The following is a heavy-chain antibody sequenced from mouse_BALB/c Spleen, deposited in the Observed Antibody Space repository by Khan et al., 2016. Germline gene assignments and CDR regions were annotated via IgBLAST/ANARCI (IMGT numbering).Heavy chain of an antibody. CDR3: ARSYYDSWFVY. J-gene: IGHJ3*01. CDR1: GFNIKDTY. D-gene: IGHD2-4*01. CDR2: IDPANDNT. V-gene: IGHV14-3*02. Sequence: VQLQQSGAELVKPGASVKLSCTASGFNIKDTYMHWMIQRPEQGLEWIGRIDPANDNTKYDPKFQGKATITADTSSNTAYLQLSSLTSEDTAVYYGARSYYDSWFVYWGQGTLVTVSA.